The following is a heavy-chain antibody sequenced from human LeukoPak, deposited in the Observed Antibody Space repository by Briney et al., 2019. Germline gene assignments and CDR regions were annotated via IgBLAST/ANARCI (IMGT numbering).Heavy chain of an antibody. Sequence: GGSLRLSCAASGFTFSSHAMSWVRQAPGKGLEWVSAISGSGGSTYYADSVKGRFTISRDNSKNTLYLQMNSLRAEDTAVYYCASHYDFWSGYFGGRWFDPWGQGTLVTVSS. D-gene: IGHD3-3*01. CDR3: ASHYDFWSGYFGGRWFDP. CDR1: GFTFSSHA. J-gene: IGHJ5*02. V-gene: IGHV3-23*01. CDR2: ISGSGGST.